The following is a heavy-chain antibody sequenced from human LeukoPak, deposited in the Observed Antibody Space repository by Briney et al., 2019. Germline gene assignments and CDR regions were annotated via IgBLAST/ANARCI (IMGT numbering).Heavy chain of an antibody. V-gene: IGHV4-61*01. J-gene: IGHJ4*02. Sequence: SETLSLTCTVSGGSVSSTSYYWSWIRQPPGKGLEWIGYIYYSGSTKYNPSVKSRVTISVDTSKNQFSLKLSSVTAADTAVYYCARVPGVYHMVRGVNLYHFDYWGQGTLVTVSS. CDR1: GGSVSSTSYY. D-gene: IGHD3-10*01. CDR2: IYYSGST. CDR3: ARVPGVYHMVRGVNLYHFDY.